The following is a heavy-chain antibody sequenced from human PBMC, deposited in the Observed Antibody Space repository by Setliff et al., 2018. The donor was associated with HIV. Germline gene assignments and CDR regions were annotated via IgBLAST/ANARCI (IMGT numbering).Heavy chain of an antibody. CDR3: ALANIVSTARWNH. D-gene: IGHD1-1*01. CDR2: INYNNGDT. Sequence: GASVKVSCKTSGYIFSSYYVHWLRRAPGQGLEWMRWINYNNGDTKFAERFQGRVTMTRDTSISTVYMDLSRLTSDDTAVYYCALANIVSTARWNHWGRGTLVTVS. V-gene: IGHV1-2*02. CDR1: GYIFSSYY. J-gene: IGHJ4*02.